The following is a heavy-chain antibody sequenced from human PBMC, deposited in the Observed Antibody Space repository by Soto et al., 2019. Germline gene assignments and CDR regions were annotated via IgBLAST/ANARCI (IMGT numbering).Heavy chain of an antibody. V-gene: IGHV3-30*02. CDR3: AKSPPGVCISTSYYLDY. J-gene: IGHJ4*02. Sequence: PGGSLRLSCAASGFTFSSYGMHWVRQAPGKGLEWVAVIRYDGSNKYYADSVKGRFTISRDNSKNTLYLQMNSLRAEDTAVYYCAKSPPGVCISTSYYLDYWGQGTLVTVSS. CDR2: IRYDGSNK. CDR1: GFTFSSYG. D-gene: IGHD2-2*01.